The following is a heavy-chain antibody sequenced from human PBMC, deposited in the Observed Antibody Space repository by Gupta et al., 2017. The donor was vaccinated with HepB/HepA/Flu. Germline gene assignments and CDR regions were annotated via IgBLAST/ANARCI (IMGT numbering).Heavy chain of an antibody. Sequence: QVQLQQWGAGLLKPSETLSLTCAVYGGSFSGYYWSWTRQPPGKGLEWIGEINHSGSTNYNPSLKSRVTISVDTSKNQFSLKLSSVTAADTAVYYCARGLVTVRQYYDFWSGYHHPYYFDYWGQGTLVTVSS. J-gene: IGHJ4*02. CDR3: ARGLVTVRQYYDFWSGYHHPYYFDY. V-gene: IGHV4-34*01. CDR2: INHSGST. CDR1: GGSFSGYY. D-gene: IGHD3-3*01.